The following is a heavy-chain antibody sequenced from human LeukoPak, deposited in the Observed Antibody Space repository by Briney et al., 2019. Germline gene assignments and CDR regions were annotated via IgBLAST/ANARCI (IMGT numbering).Heavy chain of an antibody. J-gene: IGHJ4*02. Sequence: GGSLRLSCEASGFTFRNYAMTWVRQAPGKGLEWVSAISDSGSETHYANSVKGRFTISRHSSKNTLYLEMSSLRAEDTAVYYCAKDWSASYWGQGTLVTVSS. CDR2: ISDSGSET. V-gene: IGHV3-23*01. CDR1: GFTFRNYA. CDR3: AKDWSASY.